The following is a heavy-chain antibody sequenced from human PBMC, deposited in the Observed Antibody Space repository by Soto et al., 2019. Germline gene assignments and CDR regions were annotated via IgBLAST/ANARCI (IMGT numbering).Heavy chain of an antibody. Sequence: SQTLSLTCTVSGGSISSSSYYWGWIRQPPGKGLEWIGSIYYSGSTYYNPSLKSRVTISVDTSKNQFSLKLSSVTAADTAVYYWARGSGLDPARAPYYFDYWGQGTLVTVSS. V-gene: IGHV4-39*07. CDR3: ARGSGLDPARAPYYFDY. J-gene: IGHJ4*02. CDR2: IYYSGST. D-gene: IGHD3-16*01. CDR1: GGSISSSSYY.